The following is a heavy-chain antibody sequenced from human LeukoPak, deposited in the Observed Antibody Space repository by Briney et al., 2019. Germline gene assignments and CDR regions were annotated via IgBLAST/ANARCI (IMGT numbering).Heavy chain of an antibody. CDR1: GGSFSGYY. V-gene: IGHV4-34*01. Sequence: SETLSLTCAVYGGSFSGYYWSWIRQPPGKGLEWIGEINHSGSTNYNPSLKSRVTISVDTSKNQFSLKLSSVTAADMAVYYCANYDFWSGYYDYWGQGTLVTVSS. CDR2: INHSGST. J-gene: IGHJ4*02. CDR3: ANYDFWSGYYDY. D-gene: IGHD3-3*01.